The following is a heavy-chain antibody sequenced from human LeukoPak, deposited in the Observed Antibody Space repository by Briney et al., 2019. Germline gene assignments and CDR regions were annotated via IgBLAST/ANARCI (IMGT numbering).Heavy chain of an antibody. D-gene: IGHD2-15*01. CDR2: IYYSGST. J-gene: IGHJ4*02. CDR3: ARDPGYCSGGSCYFDY. Sequence: SETLSLTCTVSGGSISSYYWSWIRQPPGKGLEWIGCIYYSGSTNYNPSLKSRVTISVDTSKNQFSLKLSSVTAADTAVYYCARDPGYCSGGSCYFDYWGQGTLVTVSS. CDR1: GGSISSYY. V-gene: IGHV4-59*01.